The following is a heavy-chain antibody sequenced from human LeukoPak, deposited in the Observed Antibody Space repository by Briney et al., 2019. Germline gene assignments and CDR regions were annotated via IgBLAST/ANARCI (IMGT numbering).Heavy chain of an antibody. Sequence: SETLSLTCSVSGGSITSGRYYWTWIRQPAGKGLEWIGRLYTNDNTNYDPSLESRVSISVDTSKSQFYLQLTSVTAADTAVYFCARGVVTDDYYMDVWGKGITDIVSS. J-gene: IGHJ6*03. CDR2: LYTNDNT. D-gene: IGHD2-21*02. V-gene: IGHV4-61*02. CDR1: GGSITSGRYY. CDR3: ARGVVTDDYYMDV.